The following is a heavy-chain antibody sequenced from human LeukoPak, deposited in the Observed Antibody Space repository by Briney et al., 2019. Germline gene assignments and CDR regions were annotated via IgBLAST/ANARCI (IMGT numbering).Heavy chain of an antibody. V-gene: IGHV3-53*01. D-gene: IGHD3-16*01. CDR3: ASLPRGDY. CDR1: GFIFSSTY. J-gene: IGHJ4*02. Sequence: GGSLRLSCAASGFIFSSTYMRWVRQAPGKGLEWVSVIYSGGSTYYADSVKGRFTISRDNSRNTLYLQMNSLRVEDTAVYYCASLPRGDYWGQGTLVTVSS. CDR2: IYSGGST.